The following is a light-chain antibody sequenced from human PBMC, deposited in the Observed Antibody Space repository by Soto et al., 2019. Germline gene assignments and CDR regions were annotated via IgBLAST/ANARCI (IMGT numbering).Light chain of an antibody. V-gene: IGKV3-20*01. CDR2: GAS. CDR1: QSVSSSY. J-gene: IGKJ1*01. Sequence: EIVLTQSPGTLSLSPGERATLSCRASQSVSSSYLAWYQQKPGQAPRLLIYGASSRATGIPDRFSGSGSGTDFTLTISRLEPEDCAVYYGQQDGSAPRTFGQGTNVEI. CDR3: QQDGSAPRT.